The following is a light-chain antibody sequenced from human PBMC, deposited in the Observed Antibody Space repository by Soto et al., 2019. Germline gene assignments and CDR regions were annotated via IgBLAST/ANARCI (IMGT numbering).Light chain of an antibody. CDR1: QSVNSVY. CDR2: GAS. Sequence: PGERATLSCRASQSVNSVYLAWYQQKPGQPPRLLIYGASSRATGIPDRFSGSGSGTDFTLTISRLEPEDFAVYYCQQLGTSQWMFGQGTKVESK. V-gene: IGKV3-20*01. J-gene: IGKJ1*01. CDR3: QQLGTSQWM.